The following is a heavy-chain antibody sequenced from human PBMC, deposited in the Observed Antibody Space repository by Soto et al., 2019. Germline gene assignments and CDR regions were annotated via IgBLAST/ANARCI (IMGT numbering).Heavy chain of an antibody. V-gene: IGHV3-23*01. J-gene: IGHJ6*03. CDR3: AKNYYYYYMDV. CDR2: XSGSGDST. Sequence: EVQLLESGGGLVQPGGSLRLSCAASGFTFSTYAMSWVRQAPGKGLEWVXTXSGSGDSTYYADSVKGRFTISRDNSKNTLYLQMNSLRAEDTAVYYCAKNYYYYYMDVWGKGTTVTVSS. CDR1: GFTFSTYA.